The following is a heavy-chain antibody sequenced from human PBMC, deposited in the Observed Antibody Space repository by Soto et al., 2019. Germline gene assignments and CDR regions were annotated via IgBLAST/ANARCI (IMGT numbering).Heavy chain of an antibody. V-gene: IGHV1-69*01. CDR1: GGTFSSYA. J-gene: IGHJ5*02. CDR3: ASFCRGATCSSGWYDWFDP. D-gene: IGHD6-19*01. Sequence: QVQLVQSGAEVKKPGSSVKVSCKASGGTFSSYAISWVRQAPGQGLEWMGGIIPIFGTAYYAQKFQGRVTITADESTSTAYMELSSLRCEDTAVYYCASFCRGATCSSGWYDWFDPWGPGTLVTVSS. CDR2: IIPIFGTA.